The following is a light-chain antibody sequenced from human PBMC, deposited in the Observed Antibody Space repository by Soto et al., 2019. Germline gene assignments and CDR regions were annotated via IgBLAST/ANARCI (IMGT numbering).Light chain of an antibody. CDR1: SSDVGAYNY. Sequence: QSALTQPPSASGSPGQSVTISCTGTSSDVGAYNYVSWYQQHPGKAPKLMIYEVSKRPSGVPDRFSGSKSGNTASLTVSGLQPEDEADYYCSSYAGSNNFFYVLGTGTKVTVL. CDR3: SSYAGSNNFFYV. V-gene: IGLV2-8*01. CDR2: EVS. J-gene: IGLJ1*01.